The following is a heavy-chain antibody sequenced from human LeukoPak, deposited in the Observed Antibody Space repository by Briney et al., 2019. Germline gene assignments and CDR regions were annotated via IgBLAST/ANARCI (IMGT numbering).Heavy chain of an antibody. V-gene: IGHV3-48*01. Sequence: GGSLRLSCAVSGFTFTSYSMNWVRQAPGKGLEWVSYIDKSSSNIYYADSVKGRFIISRDNAKNSLYLQMNSLRAEDTAVYYCASLITMAPAWFDPWGQGTLVTVSS. J-gene: IGHJ5*02. CDR3: ASLITMAPAWFDP. CDR2: IDKSSSNI. CDR1: GFTFTSYS. D-gene: IGHD3-10*01.